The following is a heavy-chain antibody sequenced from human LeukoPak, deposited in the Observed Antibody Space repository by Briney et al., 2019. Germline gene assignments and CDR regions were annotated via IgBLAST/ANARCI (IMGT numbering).Heavy chain of an antibody. D-gene: IGHD4-23*01. CDR2: IIPIFGTA. V-gene: IGHV1-69*05. CDR3: ARDDYGGNSPFDY. Sequence: SVKVSCKASGGTFSSYAISWVRQAPGQGLEWMGGIIPIFGTANYAQKFQGRVTMTRDTSTSTVYMELSSLRSEDTAVYYCARDDYGGNSPFDYWGQGTLVTVSS. J-gene: IGHJ4*02. CDR1: GGTFSSYA.